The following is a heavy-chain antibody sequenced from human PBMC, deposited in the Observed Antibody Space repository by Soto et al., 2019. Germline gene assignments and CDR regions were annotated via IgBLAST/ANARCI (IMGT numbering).Heavy chain of an antibody. V-gene: IGHV3-74*01. CDR3: ARQPIGTVTPDY. J-gene: IGHJ4*02. CDR2: IDRDGYSS. Sequence: EVQLVESGGGVVQPGGSLRLSCAASGFSLSNYWMHWVRQVPGEGLVWVSRIDRDGYSSTYAEPMKGRFTISRDNAKNTLYLQINCLRAQDTAVYYCARQPIGTVTPDYWGQGTLVTVSS. D-gene: IGHD4-17*01. CDR1: GFSLSNYW.